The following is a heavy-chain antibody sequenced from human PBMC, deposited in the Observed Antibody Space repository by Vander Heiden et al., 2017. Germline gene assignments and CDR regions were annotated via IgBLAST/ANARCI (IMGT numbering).Heavy chain of an antibody. Sequence: EVQPVESGGGLVQPGGSLRVTCAASGLIIRNYWMSWVRQATGKGLEWLANIAQDGSVSYYVDSVKGRFTISRDNAKNSLSLQMNSLRAEDTAVYYCARDKGGGNSPFDYWGQGTLVTVSS. V-gene: IGHV3-7*01. CDR2: IAQDGSVS. J-gene: IGHJ4*02. CDR3: ARDKGGGNSPFDY. CDR1: GLIIRNYW. D-gene: IGHD2-21*02.